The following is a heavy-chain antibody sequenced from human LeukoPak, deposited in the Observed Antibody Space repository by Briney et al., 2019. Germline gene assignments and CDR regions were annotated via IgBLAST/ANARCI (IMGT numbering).Heavy chain of an antibody. CDR3: AREIVGTHKSRFDP. D-gene: IGHD1-26*01. CDR1: GFTFSGRW. CDR2: INQDGTDK. V-gene: IGHV3-7*03. Sequence: GGSLRLSCAASGFTFSGRWMSWLRQAPGKGLEWVANINQDGTDKYYVDSVKGRFTISRDNARNSLYLQMNSLRAEDTAVYYCAREIVGTHKSRFDPWGQGTLVTVSS. J-gene: IGHJ5*02.